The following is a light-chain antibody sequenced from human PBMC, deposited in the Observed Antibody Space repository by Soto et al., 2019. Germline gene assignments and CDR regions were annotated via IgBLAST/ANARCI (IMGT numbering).Light chain of an antibody. V-gene: IGLV2-11*01. Sequence: QSALTQPRSVSGSPGQSVTISFTGTSSDVGGYSYVSWYQQHPGKAPKLMIYDVTTRPSGIPNRFSGSKSGNTASLTISGLQAEEEAEEYCFSYAGSYTFVFGTGTKVTV. CDR1: SSDVGGYSY. CDR3: FSYAGSYTFV. J-gene: IGLJ1*01. CDR2: DVT.